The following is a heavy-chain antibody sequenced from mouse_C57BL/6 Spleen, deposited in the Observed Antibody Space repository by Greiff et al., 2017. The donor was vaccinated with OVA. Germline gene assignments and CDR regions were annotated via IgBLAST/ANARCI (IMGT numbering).Heavy chain of an antibody. CDR2: IYPRDGST. CDR3: ARYDYPDY. CDR1: GYTFTSYD. D-gene: IGHD2-4*01. Sequence: VKLVESGPELVKPGASVKLSCKASGYTFTSYDINWVKQRPGQGLEWIGWIYPRDGSTKYNEKFKGKATLTVDTSSSTAYMELHRLTSEDSAVYFCARYDYPDYWGQGTTLTVSS. J-gene: IGHJ2*01. V-gene: IGHV1-85*01.